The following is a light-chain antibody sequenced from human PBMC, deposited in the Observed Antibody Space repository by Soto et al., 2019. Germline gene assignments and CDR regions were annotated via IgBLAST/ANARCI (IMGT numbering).Light chain of an antibody. CDR1: SSDLGGYNY. J-gene: IGLJ3*02. CDR2: EVS. Sequence: QSALTQPASVSGSPGQSITISCTGASSDLGGYNYVSWYQQHPGKAPKLMIYEVSYRPSGVSDRFSGSKSGNTASLTISGLQAEDEADYYCSSSTTTNTWVFGGGTKHRP. V-gene: IGLV2-14*01. CDR3: SSSTTTNTWV.